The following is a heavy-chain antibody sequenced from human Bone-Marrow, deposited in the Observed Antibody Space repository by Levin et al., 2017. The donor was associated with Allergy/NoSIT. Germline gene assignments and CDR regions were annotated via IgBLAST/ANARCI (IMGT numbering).Heavy chain of an antibody. V-gene: IGHV3-23*01. J-gene: IGHJ4*02. CDR3: ARKMLYGDYFDY. CDR1: GFTFNDSA. D-gene: IGHD2-8*01. CDR2: INHSGYGT. Sequence: LSLTCEASGFTFNDSAVRWVRQPPAKGLEWVSGINHSGYGTYYADSVKGRFTISRDSSKNTLYLQMNSLRAEDTAIYYCARKMLYGDYFDYWGQGTLVTVSS.